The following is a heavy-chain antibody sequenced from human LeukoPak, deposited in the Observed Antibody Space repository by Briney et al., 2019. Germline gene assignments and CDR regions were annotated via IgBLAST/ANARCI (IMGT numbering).Heavy chain of an antibody. V-gene: IGHV4-31*03. CDR2: IYYSGST. D-gene: IGHD2-2*01. CDR3: AREVSSSAAYWFDP. CDR1: GGSISSGGYY. Sequence: SETLSLTCTVSGGSISSGGYYWSWIRQHPGKGLEWIGYIYYSGSTYYNPSLKSRVTISVDTSRNQFSLKLSSVTAADTAVYYCAREVSSSAAYWFDPWGQGTLVAVPS. J-gene: IGHJ5*02.